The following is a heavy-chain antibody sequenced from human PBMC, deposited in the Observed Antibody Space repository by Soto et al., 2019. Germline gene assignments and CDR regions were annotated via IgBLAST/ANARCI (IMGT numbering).Heavy chain of an antibody. J-gene: IGHJ5*02. D-gene: IGHD3-10*01. V-gene: IGHV4-38-2*02. CDR1: GYSISSGSY. CDR2: IYHGGTT. Sequence: PSETLSLTCTVSGYSISSGSYWGWIRQPPGKGPEWIASIYHGGTTYYNPSLKSRVTISVDKSKNQFSLKLSSVTAADTAVYYCARGVWFGELSLIRWFDPWGQGTLVTVSS. CDR3: ARGVWFGELSLIRWFDP.